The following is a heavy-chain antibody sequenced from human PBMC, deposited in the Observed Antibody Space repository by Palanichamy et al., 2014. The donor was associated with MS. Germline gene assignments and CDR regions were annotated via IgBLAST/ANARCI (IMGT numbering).Heavy chain of an antibody. CDR1: GFSVTKFF. CDR2: FYSGGST. V-gene: IGHV3-53*01. D-gene: IGHD3-16*01. Sequence: EVQVVESGGGLIQPGGSLRLSCAASGFSVTKFFMIWVRQAPGKGLEWVSVFYSGGSTDYADSVKGRFAISGDTSKNMLYLQMNSLRVEDTAVYYCAASVFTPGGFDYWGRGSLVTVSS. J-gene: IGHJ4*02. CDR3: AASVFTPGGFDY.